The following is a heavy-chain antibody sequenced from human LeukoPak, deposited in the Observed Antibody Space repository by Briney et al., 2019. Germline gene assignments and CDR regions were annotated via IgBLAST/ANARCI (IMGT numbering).Heavy chain of an antibody. CDR3: ARVRRYYYDSSGYYAAKNYYFDY. V-gene: IGHV4-4*02. CDR2: IYHSGST. J-gene: IGHJ4*02. CDR1: GGSISSSNW. Sequence: SGTLSLTCAVSGGSISSSNWWSWVRQPPGKGLEWIEEIYHSGSTNYNPSLKSRVTISVDKSKNQFSLKLSSVTAADTAVYYCARVRRYYYDSSGYYAAKNYYFDYWGQGTLVTVSS. D-gene: IGHD3-22*01.